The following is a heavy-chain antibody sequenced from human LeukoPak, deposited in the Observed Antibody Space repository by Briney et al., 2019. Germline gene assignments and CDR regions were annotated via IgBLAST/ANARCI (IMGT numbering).Heavy chain of an antibody. J-gene: IGHJ3*02. Sequence: ASVTVSCTASGYTFTTYYMHWVRHAPGQGLEWMGIINPSGGSTSYAQKFQGRVTMTRDTSTSTVYMELSSLRSEDTAVYYCARSEGIYDFWSGYYKGRSPCAFDIWGQGTMVTVSS. V-gene: IGHV1-46*01. CDR3: ARSEGIYDFWSGYYKGRSPCAFDI. CDR1: GYTFTTYY. CDR2: INPSGGST. D-gene: IGHD3-3*01.